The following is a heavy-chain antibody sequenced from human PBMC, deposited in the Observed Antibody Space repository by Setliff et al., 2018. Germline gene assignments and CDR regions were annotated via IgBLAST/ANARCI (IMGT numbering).Heavy chain of an antibody. CDR1: GDTFVSYY. CDR3: ARDVTGTYNGRLEY. Sequence: ASVKVSCKTSGDTFVSYYVHWVRQAPGQGLEWMGLIKPGIDTATYAQKFQGRVTMTRDTSAKIAFMELNGLRSDDTAVYYCARDVTGTYNGRLEYWGLGTLVTVSS. J-gene: IGHJ4*02. V-gene: IGHV1-46*01. CDR2: IKPGIDTA. D-gene: IGHD1-1*01.